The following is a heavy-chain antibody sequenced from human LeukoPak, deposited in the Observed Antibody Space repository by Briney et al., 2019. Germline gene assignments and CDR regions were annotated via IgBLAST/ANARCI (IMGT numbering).Heavy chain of an antibody. CDR2: ISVSGGST. V-gene: IGHV3-23*01. CDR1: GFNFNNYA. J-gene: IGHJ4*02. CDR3: AKCLDGYNFYYFDY. D-gene: IGHD5-24*01. Sequence: PGGSLRLSCAASGFNFNNYAMSWVRQAPGKGLEWVSAISVSGGSTYYVDSVKGRFTISRDNSKNTLYLQMNSLRAEDTAVYYCAKCLDGYNFYYFDYWGQGTLVTVSS.